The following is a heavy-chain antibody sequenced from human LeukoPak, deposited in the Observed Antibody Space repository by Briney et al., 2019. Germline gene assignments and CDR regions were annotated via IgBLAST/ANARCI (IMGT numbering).Heavy chain of an antibody. V-gene: IGHV3-7*01. CDR2: IKKDGSEK. CDR1: GFTFSSYW. J-gene: IGHJ4*02. Sequence: GGSLRLSCAAAGFTFSSYWMSWVRQAPGKGLEWVANIKKDGSEKYYVDSVKGRFTISRDNAKNSLYLQMNSLRAEDTAVYYCARDLYRIVVVPHYFDYWGQGTLVTVSS. D-gene: IGHD3-22*01. CDR3: ARDLYRIVVVPHYFDY.